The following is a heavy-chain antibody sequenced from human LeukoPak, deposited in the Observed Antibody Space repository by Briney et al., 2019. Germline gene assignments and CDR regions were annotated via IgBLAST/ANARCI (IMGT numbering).Heavy chain of an antibody. D-gene: IGHD3-9*01. CDR2: IYYSGST. V-gene: IGHV4-39*01. CDR1: GGSISSSSYY. J-gene: IGHJ4*02. CDR3: ARLYYDILTGYSTLFFDY. Sequence: SETLPLTCTVSGGSISSSSYYWGWIRQPPGKGLEWIGSIYYSGSTYYNPSLKSRVTISVDTSKNQFSLKLSSVTAADTAVYYCARLYYDILTGYSTLFFDYWGQGTLVTVSS.